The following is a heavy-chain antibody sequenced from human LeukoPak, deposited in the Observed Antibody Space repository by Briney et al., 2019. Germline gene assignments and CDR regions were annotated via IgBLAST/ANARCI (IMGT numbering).Heavy chain of an antibody. Sequence: GGSLRLSCTASGFTFGDYAMSWVRQAPGKGLEWVGFIRSKAYGGTTEYAASVKGRFTISRDDSKSIAYLQMNSLKTEDTAVYYCTRDGTAMVTFDYWGQGTLATVSS. CDR3: TRDGTAMVTFDY. CDR2: IRSKAYGGTT. D-gene: IGHD5-18*01. V-gene: IGHV3-49*04. J-gene: IGHJ4*02. CDR1: GFTFGDYA.